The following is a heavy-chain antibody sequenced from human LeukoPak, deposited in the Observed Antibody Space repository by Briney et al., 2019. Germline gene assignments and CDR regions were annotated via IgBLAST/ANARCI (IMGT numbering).Heavy chain of an antibody. CDR3: ARIGYSSSSFDY. V-gene: IGHV3-7*01. Sequence: GGLRVSCVDPGDSLRVYLISWGCAGLGEGRGWVANIRQDGSNIYYVDSLKGRFTISRDNAQNSLYLQMNSLRVEDTAVYYCARIGYSSSSFDYWGQGTLVTVSS. CDR1: GDSLRVYL. J-gene: IGHJ4*02. D-gene: IGHD6-6*01. CDR2: IRQDGSNI.